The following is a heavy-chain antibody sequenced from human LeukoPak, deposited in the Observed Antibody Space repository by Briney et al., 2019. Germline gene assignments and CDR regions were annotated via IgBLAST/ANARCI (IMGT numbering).Heavy chain of an antibody. CDR2: IKHRGRT. V-gene: IGHV4-34*01. CDR3: ARPLGYCSDSRCPQSWFDP. Sequence: SETLSLTCAVYGGSFSGYYWTWIRQAPGKGLEWIGEIKHRGRTNYNPSLKSRVTISVDTSKNQISLKLSSVTAADTAVYYCARPLGYCSDSRCPQSWFDPWGQGTLVTVSS. D-gene: IGHD2-15*01. J-gene: IGHJ5*02. CDR1: GGSFSGYY.